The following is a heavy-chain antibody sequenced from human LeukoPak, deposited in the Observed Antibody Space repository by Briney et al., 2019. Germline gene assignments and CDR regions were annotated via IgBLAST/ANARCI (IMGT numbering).Heavy chain of an antibody. J-gene: IGHJ4*02. V-gene: IGHV3-7*03. CDR2: IDKDGSEK. D-gene: IGHD6-13*01. Sequence: GGSLRLSCTVSGFTFSKYWMRWVRQAPGKGLEWVASIDKDGSEKRCVDSVKGRFTISRDNAKSSVYLQMNSLRAEDTALYYCAKARRYSSSWYDYWGQGTLVTVSS. CDR1: GFTFSKYW. CDR3: AKARRYSSSWYDY.